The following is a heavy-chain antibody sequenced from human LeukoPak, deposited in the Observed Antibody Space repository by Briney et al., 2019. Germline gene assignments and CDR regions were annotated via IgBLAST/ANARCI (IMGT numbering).Heavy chain of an antibody. CDR2: ISWNSGSI. J-gene: IGHJ5*02. CDR1: GFTFDDYA. CDR3: ARCGGGNPRWFDP. V-gene: IGHV3-9*01. Sequence: PGRSLRLSCAASGFTFDDYAMHWVRQAPGKGLEWVSGISWNSGSIGYADSVKGRFTISRDNAKNSMYLQMNSLRAEDTAVYYCARCGGGNPRWFDPWGQGTLVTVFS. D-gene: IGHD4-23*01.